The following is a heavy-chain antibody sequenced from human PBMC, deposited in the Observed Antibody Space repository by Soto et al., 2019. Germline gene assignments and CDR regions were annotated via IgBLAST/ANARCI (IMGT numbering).Heavy chain of an antibody. CDR2: ISAYNGNT. CDR1: GYTFTSYG. CDR3: ARAVPLYDSVWGSYRYENYYGMDV. J-gene: IGHJ6*02. Sequence: ASVKVSCKASGYTFTSYGISWVRQAPGQGLEWMGWISAYNGNTNYAQKLQGRVTMTTDTSTSTAYMELRSLRSDDTAVYYCARAVPLYDSVWGSYRYENYYGMDVWGQGTTVTVSS. V-gene: IGHV1-18*01. D-gene: IGHD3-16*02.